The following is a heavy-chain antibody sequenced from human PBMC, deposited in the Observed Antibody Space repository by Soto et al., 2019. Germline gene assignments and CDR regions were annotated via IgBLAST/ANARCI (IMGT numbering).Heavy chain of an antibody. V-gene: IGHV4-59*01. J-gene: IGHJ4*02. CDR3: ARGTSWQLPFDY. Sequence: SETLSLTCTVSSDSISSYYWSWIRQPPGKRLEWIGYISYSGSTDYNPSLKSRVTISGDTSKNQYSLKVSSVTAADTAVYYCARGTSWQLPFDYWGQGTLVTVSS. D-gene: IGHD6-13*01. CDR1: SDSISSYY. CDR2: ISYSGST.